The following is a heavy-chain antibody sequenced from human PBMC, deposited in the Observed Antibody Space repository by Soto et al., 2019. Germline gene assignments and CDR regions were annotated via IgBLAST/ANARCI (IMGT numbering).Heavy chain of an antibody. CDR1: GGSISSGDYY. J-gene: IGHJ5*01. CDR3: GRHHLFWSGYYTGGHFDC. D-gene: IGHD3-3*01. CDR2: IYYSGIT. Sequence: SETLSLTCTVSGGSISSGDYYWGWILQPPGKGLEWIGSIYYSGITYYNPSLKSRFTISIDTSKNQFSLKLSSVTVADTAAYYCGRHHLFWSGYYTGGHFDCWGQGTLVTVSS. V-gene: IGHV4-39*01.